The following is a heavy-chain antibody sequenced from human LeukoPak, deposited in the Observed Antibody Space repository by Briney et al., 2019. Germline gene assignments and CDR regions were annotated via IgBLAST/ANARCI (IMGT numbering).Heavy chain of an antibody. J-gene: IGHJ4*02. D-gene: IGHD3-22*01. CDR2: ISSSSSYI. V-gene: IGHV3-21*01. Sequence: GGSLRLSCAASGFTFSSYSMNWVRQAPGKGLEWVSSISSSSSYIYYADSVKGRFTISRDNAKNSLYLQMNSLRAEDTAVYYCARDERYYDSSGYPHWGQGTLVTVSS. CDR3: ARDERYYDSSGYPH. CDR1: GFTFSSYS.